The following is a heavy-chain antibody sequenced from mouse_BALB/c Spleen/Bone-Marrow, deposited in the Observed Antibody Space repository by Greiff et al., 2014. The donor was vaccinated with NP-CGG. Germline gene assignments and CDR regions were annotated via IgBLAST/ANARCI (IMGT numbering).Heavy chain of an antibody. J-gene: IGHJ1*01. CDR1: GFNINDTY. D-gene: IGHD2-14*01. V-gene: IGHV14-3*02. CDR2: IDPAIFT. CDR3: ASYRYGWYFDV. Sequence: EVKLVESGAELVKPGASVKLSCTASGFNINDTYLHWVKQRPEQGLDWIGRIDPAIFTKYDPKFQGKATITAVTSSNTAYLHLSSLTSEDTAVYYCASYRYGWYFDVWGAGTTVTVSS.